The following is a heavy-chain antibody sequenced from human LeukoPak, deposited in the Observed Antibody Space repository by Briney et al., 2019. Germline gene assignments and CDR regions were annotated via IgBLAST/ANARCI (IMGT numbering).Heavy chain of an antibody. J-gene: IGHJ3*02. CDR2: IYYSGGT. D-gene: IGHD6-19*01. CDR3: ARTLYSSGWYGDAFDI. Sequence: SEILSLTCTVSGGSISSSSYYWGWIRQPPGKGLEWIGSIYYSGGTYYNPSLKSRVTISVDTSKNQFSLKLSSVTAADTAVYYCARTLYSSGWYGDAFDIWGQGTMVTVSS. V-gene: IGHV4-39*01. CDR1: GGSISSSSYY.